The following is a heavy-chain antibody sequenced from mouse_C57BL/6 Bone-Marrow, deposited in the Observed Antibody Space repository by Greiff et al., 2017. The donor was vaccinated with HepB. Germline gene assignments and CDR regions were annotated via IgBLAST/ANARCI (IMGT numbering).Heavy chain of an antibody. V-gene: IGHV5-17*01. CDR2: ISSGSSTI. CDR3: AREGDYYGSSPYWYFDV. J-gene: IGHJ1*03. Sequence: DVKLVESGGGLVKPGGSLKLSCAASGFTFSDYGMHWVRQAPEKGLEWVAYISSGSSTIYYADTVKGRFTISRDNAKNTLFLQMTSLRSEDTAMYYCAREGDYYGSSPYWYFDVWGTGTTVTVSS. CDR1: GFTFSDYG. D-gene: IGHD1-1*01.